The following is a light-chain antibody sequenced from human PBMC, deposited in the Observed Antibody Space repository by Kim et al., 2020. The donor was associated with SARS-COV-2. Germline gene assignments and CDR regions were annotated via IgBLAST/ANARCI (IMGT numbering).Light chain of an antibody. CDR2: GKG. J-gene: IGLJ2*01. CDR1: SLRRYY. Sequence: ALGQTVRITCQGDSLRRYYASWYQQKPGQAPVVVIYGKGNRPSGIPDRFSGSSSGNTASLTITGAQAEDEADYSCLSRHSSTNNLAFGAGAQLTVL. CDR3: LSRHSSTNNLA. V-gene: IGLV3-19*01.